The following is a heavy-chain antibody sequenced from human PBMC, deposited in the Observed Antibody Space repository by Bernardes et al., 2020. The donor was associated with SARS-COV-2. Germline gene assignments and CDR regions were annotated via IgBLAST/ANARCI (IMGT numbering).Heavy chain of an antibody. J-gene: IGHJ5*02. V-gene: IGHV4-31*03. CDR2: IAYNENT. Sequence: TLSLTCTVSGGPISSGGYYWSWIRQHPGKGLEWICYIAYNENTYYNPSLKSRVTISVGPSQSQFSLSLRSVTAADTAVYYCARNSNYYDSSGYYHNWFDPWGQGTLVTVSS. CDR1: GGPISSGGYY. CDR3: ARNSNYYDSSGYYHNWFDP. D-gene: IGHD3-22*01.